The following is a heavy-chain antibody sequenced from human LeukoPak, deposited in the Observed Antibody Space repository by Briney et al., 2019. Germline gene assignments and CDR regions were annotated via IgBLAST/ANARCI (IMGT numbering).Heavy chain of an antibody. CDR1: GGSISSSSYY. CDR3: ARQKAAAGTGAAPV. D-gene: IGHD6-13*01. CDR2: IYYSGST. J-gene: IGHJ6*02. Sequence: SETLSLTCTVSGGSISSSSYYWGWIRQPPGKGLEWIGSIYYSGSTYYNPSLKSRVTISVDTSKNQFSLKLSSVTAADTAVYYCARQKAAAGTGAAPVWGQGTTVTVSS. V-gene: IGHV4-39*01.